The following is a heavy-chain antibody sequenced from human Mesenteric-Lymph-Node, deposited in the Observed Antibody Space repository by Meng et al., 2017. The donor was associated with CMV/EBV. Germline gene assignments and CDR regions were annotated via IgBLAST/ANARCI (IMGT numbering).Heavy chain of an antibody. CDR3: ARGDDSSGYYSFGIDY. Sequence: SVKVSCKASGGTFSSYAIHWVRQAPGQGLEWMGGIIPIFGTANYAQKFQGRVTITTDESTSTAYMELSSLRSEDTAVYYCARGDDSSGYYSFGIDYWGQGTLVTVSS. CDR2: IIPIFGTA. D-gene: IGHD3-22*01. J-gene: IGHJ4*02. V-gene: IGHV1-69*05. CDR1: GGTFSSYA.